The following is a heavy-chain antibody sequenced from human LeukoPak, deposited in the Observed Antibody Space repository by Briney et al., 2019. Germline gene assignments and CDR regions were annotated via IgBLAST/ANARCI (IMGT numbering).Heavy chain of an antibody. D-gene: IGHD3-3*01. CDR1: GFTFSSYA. CDR2: ISGSGGST. J-gene: IGHJ1*01. CDR3: AKESNDFWSGRPEYFQH. Sequence: PGGSLRLSCAASGFTFSSYAMSWVRQAPGKGLEGVSAISGSGGSTYYADSVKGRFTISRDNSKNTLYLQMNSLRAEDTAVYYCAKESNDFWSGRPEYFQHWGQGTLVTVSS. V-gene: IGHV3-23*01.